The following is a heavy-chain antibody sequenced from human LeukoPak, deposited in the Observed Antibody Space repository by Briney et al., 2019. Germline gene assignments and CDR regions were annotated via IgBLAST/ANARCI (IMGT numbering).Heavy chain of an antibody. Sequence: SETLSLTCTVSGGSISSYYWSWSRQPPGEGLEWIGYIYYSGSTNYNPSLKSRVTISVDTSKNQFSLKLSSVTAADTAVYYCARLGYYYYMDVWGKGTTVTVSS. CDR2: IYYSGST. V-gene: IGHV4-59*01. CDR1: GGSISSYY. J-gene: IGHJ6*03. CDR3: ARLGYYYYMDV.